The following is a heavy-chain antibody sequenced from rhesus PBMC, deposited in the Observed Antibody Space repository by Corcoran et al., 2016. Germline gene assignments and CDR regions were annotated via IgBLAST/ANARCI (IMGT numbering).Heavy chain of an antibody. Sequence: EVQLVESGGGLVQPGGSLRLSCAASGFTLSSYGMHWVRQAPGKGWEEVSYIRKGDGRTYYADAVRGRITNSRDNSKNTLSLEMHSLRSEDTAVYYCAQGTMTSPGHWGQGVLVTVSS. CDR1: GFTLSSYG. V-gene: IGHV3S5*01. CDR3: AQGTMTSPGH. J-gene: IGHJ4*01. D-gene: IGHD1-32*01. CDR2: IRKGDGRT.